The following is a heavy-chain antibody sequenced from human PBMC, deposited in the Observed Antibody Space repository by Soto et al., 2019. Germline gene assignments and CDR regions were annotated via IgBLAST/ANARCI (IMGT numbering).Heavy chain of an antibody. CDR1: GFTFSSYA. J-gene: IGHJ4*02. CDR2: ISGSGGST. D-gene: IGHD3-22*01. Sequence: EVQLLESGGGLVQPGGSLRLSCAASGFTFSSYAMSWVRQAPGKGLEWVSAISGSGGSTYYADSVKGRFTISRDNSKNTLYLQMNSLRAEDTAGYYCATANYYDSSGYPYYFYFWGQGTLVTVSS. CDR3: ATANYYDSSGYPYYFYF. V-gene: IGHV3-23*01.